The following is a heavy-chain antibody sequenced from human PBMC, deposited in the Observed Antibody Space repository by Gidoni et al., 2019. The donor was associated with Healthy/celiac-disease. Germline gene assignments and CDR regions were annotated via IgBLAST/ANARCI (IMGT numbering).Heavy chain of an antibody. D-gene: IGHD3-10*01. CDR3: AKDAPYYYGSGDPGDY. V-gene: IGHV3-30*18. Sequence: PGRSLRLSCAASGFTFSRSGMHWVRQAPGKGLEWVAVISYDGSNKYYADSVKGRFTISRDNSKNTLYLQMNSLRAEDTAVYYCAKDAPYYYGSGDPGDYWGQGTLVTVSS. CDR1: GFTFSRSG. J-gene: IGHJ4*02. CDR2: ISYDGSNK.